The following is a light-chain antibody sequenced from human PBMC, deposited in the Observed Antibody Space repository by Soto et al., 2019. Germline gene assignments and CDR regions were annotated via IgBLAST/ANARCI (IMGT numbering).Light chain of an antibody. CDR3: QNRNSAPFT. J-gene: IGKJ3*01. CDR1: QGISNY. V-gene: IGKV1-27*01. CDR2: AAS. Sequence: DIQMTQSPSSLSASVGDRVTITCRASQGISNYLAWYQQKPGKVPKVLIYAASTLQSGVPYRFSGSASGTDFTLTISSLQPEDVATYYCQNRNSAPFTFGPGTKVDIK.